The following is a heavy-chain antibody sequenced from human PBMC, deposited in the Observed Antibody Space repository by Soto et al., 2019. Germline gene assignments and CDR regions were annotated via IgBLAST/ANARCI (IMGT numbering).Heavy chain of an antibody. D-gene: IGHD1-26*01. J-gene: IGHJ6*02. CDR2: IDPGDSST. Sequence: GESLKISCQGSGYSFTTYWISWVRQMPGKGLEWMGKIDPGDSSTKYSPSFRGHITISVDRSINTAHLQFSSLKAADTAVYYCARLEKWYYNYYGLDVWGQGTMVTVSS. V-gene: IGHV5-10-1*01. CDR3: ARLEKWYYNYYGLDV. CDR1: GYSFTTYW.